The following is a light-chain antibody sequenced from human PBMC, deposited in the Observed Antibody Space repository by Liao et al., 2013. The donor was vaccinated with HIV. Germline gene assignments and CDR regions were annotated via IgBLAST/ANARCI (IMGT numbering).Light chain of an antibody. CDR2: DDN. V-gene: IGLV3-1*01. Sequence: YELTQPPSVSVTPGQTATITCSGDKWEHKYACWYQQRPGQSPLLVLYDDNKRPSGIPERFSGSTSGNTATLTITGTQALDEADYYCQTWDSSTVLFGGGYEADRP. J-gene: IGLJ2*01. CDR3: QTWDSSTVL. CDR1: KWEHKY.